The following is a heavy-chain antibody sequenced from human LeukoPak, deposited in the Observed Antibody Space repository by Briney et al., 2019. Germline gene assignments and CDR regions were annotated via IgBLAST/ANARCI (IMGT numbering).Heavy chain of an antibody. CDR3: ARGPYDSSRD. V-gene: IGHV4-39*01. CDR1: GGSINSSSYY. CDR2: IYHSGYT. D-gene: IGHD3-22*01. J-gene: IGHJ4*02. Sequence: SETLSLTCTVSGGSINSSSYYWGWIRQPPGEALEWIGSIYHSGYTYYNPPLKSRVTISVDTSKSQFSLKLSSVTAADTAVYYCARGPYDSSRDWGQGTLVTVSS.